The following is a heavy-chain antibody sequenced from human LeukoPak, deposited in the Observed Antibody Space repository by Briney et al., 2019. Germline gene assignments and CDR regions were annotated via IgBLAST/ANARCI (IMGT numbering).Heavy chain of an antibody. CDR3: ARARDVVVPAAIRGYYYMDV. V-gene: IGHV3-21*01. J-gene: IGHJ6*03. CDR2: ISSSSSYI. CDR1: GFTFSSYS. D-gene: IGHD2-2*02. Sequence: PGGSLRLSCAASGFTFSSYSMNWVRQAPGKGLEWVSSISSSSSYIYYADSVKGRFTISRDNAKNSLYLQMNSLRAEGTAVYYCARARDVVVPAAIRGYYYMDVWGKGTTVTVSS.